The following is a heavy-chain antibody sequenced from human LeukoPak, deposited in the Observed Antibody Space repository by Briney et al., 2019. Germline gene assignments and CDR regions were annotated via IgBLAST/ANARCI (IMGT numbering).Heavy chain of an antibody. D-gene: IGHD4-11*01. V-gene: IGHV3-48*01. CDR2: IISSGNSI. Sequence: PGGSLRLPCAASGFTFSVYSMNWVRQAPGKGLEWISYIISSGNSIYYADSVRGRFTISRDSAKNSLYLQMNSLRAEDTAVYYCARDRNYAFDYWGQGTLVTVSS. CDR3: ARDRNYAFDY. CDR1: GFTFSVYS. J-gene: IGHJ4*02.